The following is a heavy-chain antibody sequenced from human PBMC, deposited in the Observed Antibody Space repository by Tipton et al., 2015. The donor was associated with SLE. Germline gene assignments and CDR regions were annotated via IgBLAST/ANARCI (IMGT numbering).Heavy chain of an antibody. CDR3: ARESLGVQDAFDI. Sequence: PGLVKPSETLSLTCTVSGGSISSHYWSWIRQPPGKGLEWIGYIYYSGSTNYNPSLKSRVTISVDTSKNQFSLKLSSVTAADTAVYYCARESLGVQDAFDIWGQGTMVTVSS. CDR1: GGSISSHY. CDR2: IYYSGST. V-gene: IGHV4-59*11. J-gene: IGHJ3*02. D-gene: IGHD1-26*01.